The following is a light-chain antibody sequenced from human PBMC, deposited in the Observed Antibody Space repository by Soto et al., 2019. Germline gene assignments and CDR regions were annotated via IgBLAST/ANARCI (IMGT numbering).Light chain of an antibody. CDR1: QSVSSW. Sequence: IQMTQSPSTLSASVGDRVSITCRASQSVSSWLAWYQQKPGKAPKLLIYDASGLESGVPSRFSGSGSGTEFTLTISSLQPDDFATYYCQHYNSYSEAFGQGTKVELK. J-gene: IGKJ1*01. CDR3: QHYNSYSEA. CDR2: DAS. V-gene: IGKV1-5*01.